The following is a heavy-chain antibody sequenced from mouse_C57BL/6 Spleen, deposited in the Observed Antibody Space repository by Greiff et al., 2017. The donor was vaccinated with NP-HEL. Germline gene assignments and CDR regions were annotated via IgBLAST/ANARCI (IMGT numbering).Heavy chain of an antibody. CDR2: INSDGSST. CDR1: GFTFSDYY. J-gene: IGHJ4*01. CDR3: ARVLRYDAMDY. Sequence: EVHLVESEGGLVQPGSSMKLSCTASGFTFSDYYMAWVRQVPEKGLEWVANINSDGSSTYYLDSLKSRFIISRDNAKNIRYLQMSSLNSEDTATYYCARVLRYDAMDYWGQGTSVTVSS. V-gene: IGHV5-16*01. D-gene: IGHD1-1*01.